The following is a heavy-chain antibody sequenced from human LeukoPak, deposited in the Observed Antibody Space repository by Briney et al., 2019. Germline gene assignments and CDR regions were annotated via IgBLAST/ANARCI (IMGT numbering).Heavy chain of an antibody. D-gene: IGHD2-8*02. Sequence: GGSLRLSCAASGFTFSSYGMHWVRQAPGKGLEWVAFIRSDGSNKYYADSVKGRFTISRDNSKLYLQMNSLRAEDTAVYYCAKGGGTGYRYHNYYMDVWGKGTTVSISS. CDR1: GFTFSSYG. V-gene: IGHV3-30*02. CDR2: IRSDGSNK. J-gene: IGHJ6*03. CDR3: AKGGGTGYRYHNYYMDV.